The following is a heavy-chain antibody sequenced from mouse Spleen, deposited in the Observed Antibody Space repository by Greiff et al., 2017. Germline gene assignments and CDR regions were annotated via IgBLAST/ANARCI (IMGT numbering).Heavy chain of an antibody. Sequence: VKLVESGGGLVKPGGSLKLSCAASGFTFSSYAMSWVRQTPEKRLEWVATISDGGSYTYYPDNVKGRFTISRDNAKNNLYLQMSHLKSEDTAMYYCARGGFAYWGQGTLVTVSA. V-gene: IGHV5-4*03. J-gene: IGHJ3*01. CDR3: ARGGFAY. CDR2: ISDGGSYT. CDR1: GFTFSSYA.